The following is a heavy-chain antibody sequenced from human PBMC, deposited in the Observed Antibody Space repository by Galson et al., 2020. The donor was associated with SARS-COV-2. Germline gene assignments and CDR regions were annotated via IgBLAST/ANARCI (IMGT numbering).Heavy chain of an antibody. D-gene: IGHD1-26*01. J-gene: IGHJ6*02. V-gene: IGHV4-4*02. CDR2: IYHSGST. CDR1: GGSISSSNW. Sequence: SETLSLTCAVSGGSISSSNWWSWVRQPPGKGLEWIGEIYHSGSTNYNPSLKSRVTISVDTSKNQFSLKLSSVTAADTAVYYCAITDGRGIGMDVWGQGTTVTVSS. CDR3: AITDGRGIGMDV.